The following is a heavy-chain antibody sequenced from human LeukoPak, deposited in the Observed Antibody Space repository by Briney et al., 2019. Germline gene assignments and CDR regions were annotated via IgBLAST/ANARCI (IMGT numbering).Heavy chain of an antibody. V-gene: IGHV3-30*04. CDR1: GFAFSSYA. CDR2: ISYDGITE. Sequence: PGGSLRLSCAASGFAFSSYAMHWVRQAPGKGLEWVAIISYDGITEDYSDSVKGRFSISRDNAKNSLYLQMNSLRAEDTAVYYCASSRGSWPDYFDYWGQGTLVTVSS. D-gene: IGHD6-13*01. CDR3: ASSRGSWPDYFDY. J-gene: IGHJ4*02.